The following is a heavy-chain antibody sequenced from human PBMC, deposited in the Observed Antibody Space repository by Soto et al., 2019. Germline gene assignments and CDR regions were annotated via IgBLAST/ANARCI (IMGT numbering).Heavy chain of an antibody. V-gene: IGHV1-69*01. Sequence: QVQLVQSGAEVKKPGSSVKVSCRASGGHFDRFALSWLRQAHGQGLEWMGGIIPFLSATTYAHKFQGRVTITADESASTLYRELRSLTSDDTAVYYCARGEDAHGDFGSMDVW. CDR1: GGHFDRFA. J-gene: IGHJ6*01. D-gene: IGHD4-17*01. CDR3: ARGEDAHGDFGSMDV. CDR2: IIPFLSAT.